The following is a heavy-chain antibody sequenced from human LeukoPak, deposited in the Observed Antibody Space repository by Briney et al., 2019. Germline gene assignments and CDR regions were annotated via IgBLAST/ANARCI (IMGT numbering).Heavy chain of an antibody. CDR3: AYNRNFALDN. V-gene: IGHV4-39*07. Sequence: SETLSLTCTVSGGSISGSSYYWGWIRQPPGKGLEWIGSIYYSGSTYYNPSLKSRVTISVDTSKNQFSLKLNSVTAADTAVYFCAYNRNFALDNWGQGTLVTVSS. J-gene: IGHJ4*02. CDR2: IYYSGST. CDR1: GGSISGSSYY. D-gene: IGHD1-14*01.